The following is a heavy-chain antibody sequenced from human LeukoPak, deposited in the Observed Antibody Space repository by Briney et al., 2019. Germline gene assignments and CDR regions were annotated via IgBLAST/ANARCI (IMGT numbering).Heavy chain of an antibody. CDR1: GFTFSSYW. Sequence: GGSLRLSCAASGFTFSSYWMDWVRQAPGKGLVWVSRINTDGSTTKYADSVKGRFTISRDNAKNTLYLQMNSLRAEDTAVYYCAREACSGGSCYSDYWGQGTLVTVSS. CDR3: AREACSGGSCYSDY. V-gene: IGHV3-74*03. CDR2: INTDGSTT. J-gene: IGHJ4*02. D-gene: IGHD2-15*01.